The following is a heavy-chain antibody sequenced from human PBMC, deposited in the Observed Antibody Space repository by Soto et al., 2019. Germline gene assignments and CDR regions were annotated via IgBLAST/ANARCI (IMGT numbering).Heavy chain of an antibody. Sequence: PSETLSLTCTVSGGSISSSSYYWGWIRQPPGKGLEWIGSIYYSGSTYYNTSLKSRVTISVDTSKNQFSLKLSSVTAADTAVYYCARFARTGITPPNFDYWGQGTLVTVSS. CDR1: GGSISSSSYY. CDR2: IYYSGST. J-gene: IGHJ4*02. D-gene: IGHD3-10*01. V-gene: IGHV4-39*01. CDR3: ARFARTGITPPNFDY.